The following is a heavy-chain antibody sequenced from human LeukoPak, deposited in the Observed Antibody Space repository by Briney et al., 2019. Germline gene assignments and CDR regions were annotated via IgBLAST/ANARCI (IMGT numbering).Heavy chain of an antibody. CDR1: GYTFTGYY. J-gene: IGHJ4*02. CDR3: AGGAYYDFWSGYYPPQDY. D-gene: IGHD3-3*01. Sequence: ASVKVSCKASGYTFTGYYMHWVRQAPGQGLEWMGWINPNSGGTNYAQKFQGRVTMTRDTSISTAYMELSRLRSDDTAVYYCAGGAYYDFWSGYYPPQDYWGQGTLVTVSS. CDR2: INPNSGGT. V-gene: IGHV1-2*02.